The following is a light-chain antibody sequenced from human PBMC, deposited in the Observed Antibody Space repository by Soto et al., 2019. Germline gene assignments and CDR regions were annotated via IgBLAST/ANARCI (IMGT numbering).Light chain of an antibody. CDR2: GAS. V-gene: IGKV3-20*01. CDR3: QQYGSSLST. Sequence: EIVLTQAPGTLTLSPGERATLSCRASQSVSSSYLAWYQQKPGQAPRLLIYGASSSATGIPDRFSGSGSGTAFTLTLCRLEPEAFAVYYCQQYGSSLSTIGQGTRLEIK. J-gene: IGKJ5*01. CDR1: QSVSSSY.